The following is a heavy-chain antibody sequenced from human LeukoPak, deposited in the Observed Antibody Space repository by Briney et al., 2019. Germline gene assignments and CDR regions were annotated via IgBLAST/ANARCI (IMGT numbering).Heavy chain of an antibody. Sequence: GGSLRLSCAASGFTFSTNAISWVRQAPGKGLEWASTITGGGGGTYYADSVKGRFTISRDNSKHTLYLEMNSLRAEDTAVYYCAKRLLVGTTVRPYFDYWGQGALVTVSS. J-gene: IGHJ4*02. V-gene: IGHV3-23*01. CDR2: ITGGGGGT. CDR3: AKRLLVGTTVRPYFDY. CDR1: GFTFSTNA. D-gene: IGHD1-26*01.